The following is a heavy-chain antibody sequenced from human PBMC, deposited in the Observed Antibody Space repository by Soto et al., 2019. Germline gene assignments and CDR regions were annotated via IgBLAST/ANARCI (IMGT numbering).Heavy chain of an antibody. D-gene: IGHD3-22*01. CDR3: ASLYSSGYYYGYYYGMDV. CDR2: INHSGST. V-gene: IGHV4-34*09. Sequence: RQPPGKGLEWIGEINHSGSTYYNPSLKSRVTISVDTSKNQFSLKLSSVTAADTAVYYCASLYSSGYYYGYYYGMDVWGQGTTVTVSS. J-gene: IGHJ6*02.